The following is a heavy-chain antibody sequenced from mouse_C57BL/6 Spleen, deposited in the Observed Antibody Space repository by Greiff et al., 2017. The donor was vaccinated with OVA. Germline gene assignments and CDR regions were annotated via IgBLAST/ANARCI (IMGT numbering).Heavy chain of an antibody. CDR1: GFSFNTYA. Sequence: EVKVVESGGGLVQPKGSLKLSCAASGFSFNTYAMNWVRQAPGKGLEWVARIRSKRNNYATYYADSVKDRFTISRDDSESMLYLQMNNLKTEYTAMYYCVREVAYYFDYWGQGTTLTVSS. J-gene: IGHJ2*01. D-gene: IGHD1-1*02. CDR3: VREVAYYFDY. V-gene: IGHV10-1*01. CDR2: IRSKRNNYAT.